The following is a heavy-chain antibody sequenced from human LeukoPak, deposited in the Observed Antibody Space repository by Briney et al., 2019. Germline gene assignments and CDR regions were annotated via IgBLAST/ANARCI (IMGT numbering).Heavy chain of an antibody. CDR3: ARGYGDWFDP. V-gene: IGHV3-74*01. Sequence: PGTSLRVSCAASGFTFNSYWMHWVRQAPGKGLVWVSRINSDESRTAYADSVKGRFSISRDNAKNTLYLQMNSLRAEDTAVYYCARGYGDWFDPWGQGTLVTVSS. CDR1: GFTFNSYW. CDR2: INSDESRT. J-gene: IGHJ5*02. D-gene: IGHD4-17*01.